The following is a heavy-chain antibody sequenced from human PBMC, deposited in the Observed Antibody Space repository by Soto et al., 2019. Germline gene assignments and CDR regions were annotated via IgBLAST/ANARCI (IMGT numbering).Heavy chain of an antibody. Sequence: QVQLVESGGGVVQPGRSLRLSCAASGFTFSSYAMHWVRQAPGKGLEWVAVISYDGSNKYYADSVKGRFTISRDNSKNTLYLQMNSLRAEDTAVYYWARDYGDYINHLDYWGQGTLVTVSS. CDR1: GFTFSSYA. D-gene: IGHD4-17*01. CDR3: ARDYGDYINHLDY. V-gene: IGHV3-30-3*01. J-gene: IGHJ4*02. CDR2: ISYDGSNK.